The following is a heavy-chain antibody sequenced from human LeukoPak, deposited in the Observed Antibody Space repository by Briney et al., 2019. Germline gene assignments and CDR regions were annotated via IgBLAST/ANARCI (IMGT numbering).Heavy chain of an antibody. Sequence: SETLSLTCTVSGGSISSYYWSWIRQPPGKGLEWIGYIYYSGSSNYNPSLKSRVTISVDTSKNQFSLKLSSVTAADTAVYYCARGGSMVYWGQGTLVTVSS. CDR3: ARGGSMVY. D-gene: IGHD2-2*01. V-gene: IGHV4-59*01. J-gene: IGHJ4*02. CDR2: IYYSGSS. CDR1: GGSISSYY.